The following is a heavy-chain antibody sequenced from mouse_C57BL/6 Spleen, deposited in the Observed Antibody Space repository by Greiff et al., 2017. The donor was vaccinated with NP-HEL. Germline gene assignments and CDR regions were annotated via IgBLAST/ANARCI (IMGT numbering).Heavy chain of an antibody. CDR2: ISDGGSYT. CDR3: ARDPLDSSRAMDY. V-gene: IGHV5-4*01. D-gene: IGHD3-2*01. Sequence: EVMLVESGGGLVKPGGSLKLSCAASGFTFSSYAMSWVRQTPEKRLEWVATISDGGSYTYYPDNVKGRFTISRDNAKNNLYLQMSHLKSEDTAMYYCARDPLDSSRAMDYWGQGTSVTVSS. CDR1: GFTFSSYA. J-gene: IGHJ4*01.